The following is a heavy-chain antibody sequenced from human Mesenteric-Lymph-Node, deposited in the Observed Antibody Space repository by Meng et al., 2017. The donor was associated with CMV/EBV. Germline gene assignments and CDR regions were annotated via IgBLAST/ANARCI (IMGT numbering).Heavy chain of an antibody. CDR1: GASFSTYA. CDR3: ARNYDFWSGFGGYFQD. J-gene: IGHJ1*01. D-gene: IGHD3-3*01. Sequence: SVKVSCQASGASFSTYAIHWVRQAPGQGLEWMGGIIATSGTRSSPQMFQGRVTITADDSTGTAYLELNNLTSDDTAVYYCARNYDFWSGFGGYFQDWGQGTLVTVSS. V-gene: IGHV1-69*13. CDR2: IIATSGTR.